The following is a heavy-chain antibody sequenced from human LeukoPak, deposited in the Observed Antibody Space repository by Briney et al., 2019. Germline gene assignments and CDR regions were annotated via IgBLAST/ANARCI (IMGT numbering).Heavy chain of an antibody. Sequence: GASVKVSCKASGYTFTGYYVHWVRQAPGQGLEWMGWINPNSGGTNYAQKFQGRVTMTRDTSTSTAYMELRSLRSDDTAVYYCARVFVVGATAFDPWGQGTLVTVSS. CDR2: INPNSGGT. V-gene: IGHV1-2*02. CDR3: ARVFVVGATAFDP. J-gene: IGHJ5*02. CDR1: GYTFTGYY. D-gene: IGHD1-26*01.